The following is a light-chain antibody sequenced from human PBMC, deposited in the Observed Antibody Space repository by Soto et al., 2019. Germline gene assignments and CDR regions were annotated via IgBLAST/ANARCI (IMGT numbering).Light chain of an antibody. J-gene: IGKJ1*01. CDR3: QQSDSRRWT. CDR1: QSISTY. V-gene: IGKV1-39*01. Sequence: DIQMTQSPSSLSASVGDRVTITCRASQSISTYLNWYQQKPGKAPKLMIYAASILHTGVPSRFSGSGSGTDFTLTITSLQPEDFATYYCQQSDSRRWTFGPGTKVDI. CDR2: AAS.